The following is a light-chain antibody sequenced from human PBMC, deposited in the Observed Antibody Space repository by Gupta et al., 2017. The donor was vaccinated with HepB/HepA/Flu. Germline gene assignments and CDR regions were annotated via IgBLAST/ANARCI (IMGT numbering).Light chain of an antibody. CDR1: QSVSSSY. V-gene: IGKV3-20*01. Sequence: ELVLTQSPGTLSLSRGERATLSCRASQSVSSSYLAWYQQKPGQAPRLLIYGASSRATGIPDRFSGSGSGTDFTLTISRLEPEDFAVYYCQQYGSSPRTFGQGTKVEIK. J-gene: IGKJ1*01. CDR3: QQYGSSPRT. CDR2: GAS.